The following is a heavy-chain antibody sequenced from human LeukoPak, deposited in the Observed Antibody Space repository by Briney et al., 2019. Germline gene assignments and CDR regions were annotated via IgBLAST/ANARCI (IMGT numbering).Heavy chain of an antibody. Sequence: EASVKVSCKASGGTFSSYAISWVRQAPGQGLEWMGRIIPIFGIANYAQKFQGRVTITADKSTSTAYMELSSLRSEDTAVYYCARDLLSGDYEGDGMDVWGQGTTVTVSS. CDR2: IIPIFGIA. CDR3: ARDLLSGDYEGDGMDV. J-gene: IGHJ6*02. D-gene: IGHD4-17*01. V-gene: IGHV1-69*04. CDR1: GGTFSSYA.